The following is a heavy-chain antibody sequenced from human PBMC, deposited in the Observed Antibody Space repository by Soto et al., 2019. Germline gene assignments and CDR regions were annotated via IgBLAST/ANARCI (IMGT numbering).Heavy chain of an antibody. CDR1: GYTFTSYG. CDR3: AIDYPRYRRYGSGAIDY. J-gene: IGHJ4*02. V-gene: IGHV1-18*01. D-gene: IGHD3-10*01. CDR2: ISAYNGNT. Sequence: QVQLVQSGAEVKKPGASVKVSCKASGYTFTSYGISWVRQAPGQGLEWMGWISAYNGNTNYAQKLQGRVTMTTDTSTSTAYMELRSLRSDDTAVYYCAIDYPRYRRYGSGAIDYWGQGTLVTVSS.